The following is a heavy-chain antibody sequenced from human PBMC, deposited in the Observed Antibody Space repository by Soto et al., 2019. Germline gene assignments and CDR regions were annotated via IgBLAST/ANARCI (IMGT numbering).Heavy chain of an antibody. Sequence: ASVKVSCKASGYTFTSYGISWVRQAPGQGLEWMGWISAYNGNTNYAQKLQGRVTMTTDTSTSTAYMELRSLRSDDTAVYYCAGDRGSYSGYYYGMDVGGQGTTVTVSS. D-gene: IGHD1-26*01. CDR1: GYTFTSYG. V-gene: IGHV1-18*01. CDR2: ISAYNGNT. J-gene: IGHJ6*02. CDR3: AGDRGSYSGYYYGMDV.